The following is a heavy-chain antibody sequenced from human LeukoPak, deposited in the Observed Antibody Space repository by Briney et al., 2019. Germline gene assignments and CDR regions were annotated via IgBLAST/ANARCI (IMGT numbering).Heavy chain of an antibody. CDR3: ARARGYSYETYNWFDP. Sequence: ASVKVSCKASGYTFTGYYMHWVRQAPGQGLEWMGWINPNSGGTNYAQKFQGRVTMTRDTSISTACMELSRLRSDDTAVYYCARARGYSYETYNWFDPWGQGTLVTVSS. V-gene: IGHV1-2*02. CDR2: INPNSGGT. CDR1: GYTFTGYY. D-gene: IGHD5-18*01. J-gene: IGHJ5*02.